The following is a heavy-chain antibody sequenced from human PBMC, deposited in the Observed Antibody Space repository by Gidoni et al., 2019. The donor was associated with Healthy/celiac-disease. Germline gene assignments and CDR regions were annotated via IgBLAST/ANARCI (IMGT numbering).Heavy chain of an antibody. CDR3: ARMGRGNDY. D-gene: IGHD3-10*01. Sequence: MQPVASGGGLVTPGGSLRPSCAATGVPFSSHSLNWVRQAPGKGLGWVSSISVSRSYIYCADSVKFRFTISRENANNSLYLKMGSLRAEDTAVYYCARMGRGNDYWGQGTLVTVSS. CDR2: ISVSRSYI. J-gene: IGHJ4*02. V-gene: IGHV3-21*01. CDR1: GVPFSSHS.